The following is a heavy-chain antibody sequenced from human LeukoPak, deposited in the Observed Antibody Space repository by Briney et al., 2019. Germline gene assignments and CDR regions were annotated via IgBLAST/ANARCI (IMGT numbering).Heavy chain of an antibody. J-gene: IGHJ5*02. Sequence: GASVKVSCKASGYTFTSYYMHWVRQAPGQGLEWMGRIIPILGIANYAQKFQGRVTITADKSTSTAYMELSSLRSEDTAVYYCARSQQWLGNWFDPWGQGTLVTVSS. CDR1: GYTFTSYY. CDR3: ARSQQWLGNWFDP. V-gene: IGHV1-69*02. CDR2: IIPILGIA. D-gene: IGHD6-19*01.